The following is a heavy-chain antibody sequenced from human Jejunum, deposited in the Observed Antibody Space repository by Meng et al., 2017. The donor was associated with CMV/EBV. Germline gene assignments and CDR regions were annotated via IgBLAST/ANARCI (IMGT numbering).Heavy chain of an antibody. CDR3: ARDKCGGDCQLGLLDS. V-gene: IGHV1-2*02. D-gene: IGHD2-21*01. CDR2: INPSSGDT. Sequence: YPFSDNYMYWVRQVPGQGLEWMGWINPSSGDTNYAQKFQDRVTMTRDMSINTAYIELSRLRSDDTAVYYCARDKCGGDCQLGLLDSWGQGTLVTVSS. J-gene: IGHJ4*02. CDR1: YPFSDNY.